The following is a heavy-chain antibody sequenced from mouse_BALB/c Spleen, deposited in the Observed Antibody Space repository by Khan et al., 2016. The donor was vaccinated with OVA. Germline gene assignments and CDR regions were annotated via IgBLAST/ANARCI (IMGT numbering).Heavy chain of an antibody. CDR2: INPRSGYT. D-gene: IGHD2-14*01. Sequence: QVQLQQSGAELARPGASVKMSCKASGYTFTSHTMHWVKQRPGPGLEWIGYINPRSGYTNYNQKFNDKATLTADKSSSPAYLQLSSLTSEDSAVYYCARRTTEYAMDYWGQGTSVTVSS. V-gene: IGHV1-4*01. J-gene: IGHJ4*01. CDR3: ARRTTEYAMDY. CDR1: GYTFTSHT.